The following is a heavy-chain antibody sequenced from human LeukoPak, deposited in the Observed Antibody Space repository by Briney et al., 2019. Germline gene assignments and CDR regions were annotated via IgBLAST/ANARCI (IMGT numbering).Heavy chain of an antibody. Sequence: SETLSLTCAVYDGSLSGYWWSWIRQSPGKGLEWIREISHSGSTNYNPSFKSRVTVSGDTSNKQVSLKMTSVTAADTAVYFCARGRDYIWGMSGYWGQGTQVIVSS. CDR1: DGSLSGYW. V-gene: IGHV4-34*01. J-gene: IGHJ4*02. D-gene: IGHD3-16*01. CDR3: ARGRDYIWGMSGY. CDR2: ISHSGST.